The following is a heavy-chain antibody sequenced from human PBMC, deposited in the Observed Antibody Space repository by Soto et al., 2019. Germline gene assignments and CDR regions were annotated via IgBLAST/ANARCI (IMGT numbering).Heavy chain of an antibody. V-gene: IGHV4-61*01. Sequence: SETLSLTCTVSGGSVSSGSYYWSWIRQPPGKGLEWIGYIYYSGSTNYNPSLKSRVTISVDTSKNQFSLKLSSVTAADTAVYYWARDLHCSSTSCYAFDIWGQGTMVTVSS. CDR2: IYYSGST. CDR3: ARDLHCSSTSCYAFDI. CDR1: GGSVSSGSYY. J-gene: IGHJ3*02. D-gene: IGHD2-2*01.